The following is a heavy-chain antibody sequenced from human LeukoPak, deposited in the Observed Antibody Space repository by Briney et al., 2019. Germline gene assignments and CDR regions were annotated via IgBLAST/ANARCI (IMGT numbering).Heavy chain of an antibody. D-gene: IGHD2-21*02. CDR3: ASLYCGGDCPGDY. CDR2: INHSGST. V-gene: IGHV4-38-2*02. J-gene: IGHJ4*02. Sequence: PSETLSLTCTVSGYSISSGYHWGWIRQPPGKGLEWIGEINHSGSTNYNPSLKSRVTISVDTSKNQFSLKLSSVTAADTAVYYCASLYCGGDCPGDYWGQGTLVTVSS. CDR1: GYSISSGYH.